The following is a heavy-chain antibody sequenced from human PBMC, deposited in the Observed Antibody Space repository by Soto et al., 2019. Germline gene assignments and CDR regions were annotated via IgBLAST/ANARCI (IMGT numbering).Heavy chain of an antibody. CDR3: ARGRSSGWLPDSDY. J-gene: IGHJ4*02. V-gene: IGHV3-11*01. D-gene: IGHD6-19*01. CDR2: ISTSGSTVGSTI. CDR1: GFAFNDYH. Sequence: QVQLVESGGGLVKPGGSLRLSCAASGFAFNDYHLSWIRQAPGKGLEWVSYISTSGSTVGSTIYYADSVKGRFTILRDNAKDSLDLQMNSLRAEDAAVYYWARGRSSGWLPDSDYRGQGALSTVSS.